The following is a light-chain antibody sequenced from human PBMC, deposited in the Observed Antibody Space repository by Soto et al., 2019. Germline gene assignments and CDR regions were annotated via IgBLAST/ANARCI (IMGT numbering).Light chain of an antibody. J-gene: IGKJ3*01. CDR1: RSVFYSSNKKNY. Sequence: DIILTQSPDSLDVSLGETATINCKSSRSVFYSSNKKNYLAWYQQKTGQPPRLLVYWGSTRESEVPDRFSGSGSGTDFTLTISSLQAEDVAISYCQQYFFTPFTFGPGTKV. CDR2: WGS. V-gene: IGKV4-1*01. CDR3: QQYFFTPFT.